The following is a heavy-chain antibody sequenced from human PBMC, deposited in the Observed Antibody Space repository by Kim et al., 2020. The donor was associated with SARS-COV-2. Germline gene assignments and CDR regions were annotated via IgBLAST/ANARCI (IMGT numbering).Heavy chain of an antibody. Sequence: ASVKVSYTASGYTFSSYDINWVRQATGQGPEWMGWMNPNSGRTGYSQKFQGRVTMTSNTSINTAYMELSSLRSEDMAVYYCARGRSRLRRISWVDPWGQGTLVTVSS. V-gene: IGHV1-8*01. J-gene: IGHJ5*02. CDR1: GYTFSSYD. CDR2: MNPNSGRT. D-gene: IGHD4-17*01. CDR3: ARGRSRLRRISWVDP.